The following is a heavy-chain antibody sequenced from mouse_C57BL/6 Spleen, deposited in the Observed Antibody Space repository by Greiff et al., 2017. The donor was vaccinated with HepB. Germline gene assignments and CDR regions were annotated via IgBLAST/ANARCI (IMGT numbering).Heavy chain of an antibody. CDR1: GYAFSSSW. V-gene: IGHV1-82*01. CDR2: IYPGDGDT. D-gene: IGHD1-1*01. J-gene: IGHJ3*01. Sequence: QVQLQQSGPELVKPGASVKISCKASGYAFSSSWMNWVKQRPGKGLEWIGRIYPGDGDTNYNGKFKGKATLTADKSSSTAYMQLSSLTSEDSAVYFCARSGYYGFAYWGQGTLVTVSA. CDR3: ARSGYYGFAY.